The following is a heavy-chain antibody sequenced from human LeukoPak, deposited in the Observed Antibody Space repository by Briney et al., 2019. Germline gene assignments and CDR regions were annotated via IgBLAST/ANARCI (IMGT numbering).Heavy chain of an antibody. V-gene: IGHV3-30*02. J-gene: IGHJ4*02. Sequence: GGSLRLSCAASGFAFSRYGIHWVRQAPGKGLEWVAFIRYDGTTKYYADSVKGRFTISRDNSKNTLYLQMNSLRAEDTAVYHCAKDPPRYFYDSSGMDWGQGTLVTVSS. D-gene: IGHD3-22*01. CDR1: GFAFSRYG. CDR3: AKDPPRYFYDSSGMD. CDR2: IRYDGTTK.